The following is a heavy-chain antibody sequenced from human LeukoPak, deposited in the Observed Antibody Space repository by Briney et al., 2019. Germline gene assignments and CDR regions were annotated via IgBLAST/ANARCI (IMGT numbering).Heavy chain of an antibody. J-gene: IGHJ4*02. V-gene: IGHV3-33*06. D-gene: IGHD4-11*01. CDR2: IWYDGSNK. Sequence: GRSLRLSCAASGFTFSSYGMHWVRQAPGKGLEWVAVIWYDGSNKYYADSVKGRFTISRDNSKNTLYLQVNSLRAEDTAVYYCAKPNQGLQNPGDWGQGTLVTVSS. CDR1: GFTFSSYG. CDR3: AKPNQGLQNPGD.